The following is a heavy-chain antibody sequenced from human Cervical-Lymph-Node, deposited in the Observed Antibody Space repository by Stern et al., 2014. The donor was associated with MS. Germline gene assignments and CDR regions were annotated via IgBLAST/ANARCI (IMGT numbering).Heavy chain of an antibody. D-gene: IGHD2-2*01. CDR2: INLDGSEK. J-gene: IGHJ4*02. CDR1: GFTFTDYW. Sequence: EVQLVESGGGLVQPGGSLRLSCEASGFTFTDYWMTWVRQSPGKGLEWVANINLDGSEKHYVYSVKGRFTISRDNAKNSLYLQMNNLRDADTAVYYCAKSAGRTSNRAHDWGQGTLVTVSP. V-gene: IGHV3-7*01. CDR3: AKSAGRTSNRAHD.